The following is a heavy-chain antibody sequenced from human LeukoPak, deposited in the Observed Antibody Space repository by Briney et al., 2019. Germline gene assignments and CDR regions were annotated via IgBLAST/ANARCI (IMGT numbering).Heavy chain of an antibody. J-gene: IGHJ1*01. Sequence: ASVKVSCKASGYTFTSYDINWVRQATGQGLECMGWMNPNSGNTGYAQKFQGRVTMTRNTSISTAYMELSSLRSEDTAVYYCARGLGPTYDYIWGSYRPAAEYFQHWGQGTLVTVSS. D-gene: IGHD3-16*02. CDR1: GYTFTSYD. CDR2: MNPNSGNT. CDR3: ARGLGPTYDYIWGSYRPAAEYFQH. V-gene: IGHV1-8*01.